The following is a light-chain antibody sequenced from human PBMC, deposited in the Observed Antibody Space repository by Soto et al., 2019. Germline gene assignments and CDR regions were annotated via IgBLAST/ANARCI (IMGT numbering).Light chain of an antibody. CDR2: EVS. Sequence: QSALTQPPSVSGSPGQSVTISCTGTSSDFVSYNRVSWYQQSPGTAPKLMIYEVSNRPSGVSNRFSGSKSGNTASLTISGLQAEDEADYYCTSYTSSSPYVFGTGTKVTVL. V-gene: IGLV2-18*02. CDR3: TSYTSSSPYV. J-gene: IGLJ1*01. CDR1: SSDFVSYNR.